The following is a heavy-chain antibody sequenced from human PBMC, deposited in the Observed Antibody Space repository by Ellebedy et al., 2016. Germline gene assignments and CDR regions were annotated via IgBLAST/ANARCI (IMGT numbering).Heavy chain of an antibody. V-gene: IGHV4-4*07. Sequence: SETLSLXXTVSGGSISSYYWSWIRQPAGKGLDWIGRIYSSGSTNYNPSLKSRVTMSVDMSKNQFSLKLSSVTAADTAVYYCARSDNWNYSYFDYWGQGTLVTVSS. CDR2: IYSSGST. CDR3: ARSDNWNYSYFDY. D-gene: IGHD1-7*01. J-gene: IGHJ4*02. CDR1: GGSISSYY.